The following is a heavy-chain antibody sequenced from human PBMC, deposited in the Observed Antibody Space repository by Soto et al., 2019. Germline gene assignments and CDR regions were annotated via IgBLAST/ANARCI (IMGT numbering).Heavy chain of an antibody. V-gene: IGHV3-30-3*01. J-gene: IGHJ3*02. Sequence: GGSLRLSCAASGFTFSSYAMHWVRQAPGKGLEWVAVISYDGSNKYYADSVKGRFTISRDNSKNTLYLQMNSLRAEDTAVYYCARDRDGYNYDAFDIWGQGTMVTVSS. CDR3: ARDRDGYNYDAFDI. CDR2: ISYDGSNK. CDR1: GFTFSSYA. D-gene: IGHD5-12*01.